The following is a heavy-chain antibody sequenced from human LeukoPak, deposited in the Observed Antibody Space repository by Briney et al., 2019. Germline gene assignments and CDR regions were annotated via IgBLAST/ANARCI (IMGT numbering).Heavy chain of an antibody. CDR3: ARDSRAAADY. CDR2: IYHNAIT. Sequence: SETLSLTCTVSGYSISSGYYWGWIRQPPGKGLEWIGSIYHNAITSYNPSLMSRVTISVDTSKNQFSLKLSSVTAADTAVYYCARDSRAAADYWGQGTLVTVSS. D-gene: IGHD6-25*01. CDR1: GYSISSGYY. V-gene: IGHV4-38-2*02. J-gene: IGHJ4*02.